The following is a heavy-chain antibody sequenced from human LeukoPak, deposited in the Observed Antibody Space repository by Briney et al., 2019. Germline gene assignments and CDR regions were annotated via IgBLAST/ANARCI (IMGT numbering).Heavy chain of an antibody. J-gene: IGHJ4*02. CDR3: ARLRSGSYVS. Sequence: PSETLSLTCTVSGGSISSYYWSWIRQPPGKGLEWIGYIYYSGSTNYNPSLKSRVTISVDTSKNQFSLKLSSVTAADTAVYYCARLRSGSYVSRGQGTLVTVSS. D-gene: IGHD1-26*01. V-gene: IGHV4-59*08. CDR2: IYYSGST. CDR1: GGSISSYY.